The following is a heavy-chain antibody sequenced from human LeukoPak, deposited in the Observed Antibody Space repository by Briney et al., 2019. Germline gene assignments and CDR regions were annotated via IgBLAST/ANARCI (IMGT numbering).Heavy chain of an antibody. Sequence: ASVKVSCKASGYTFTSYGISWVRQAPGQGLEWMGWISAYNGNTNYAQKLQGRVTMTTDTSTSTAYIELRSLRSDDTAVYYCARDASPYYDFWSGYLDYWGQGTLVTVSS. CDR3: ARDASPYYDFWSGYLDY. J-gene: IGHJ4*02. D-gene: IGHD3-3*01. CDR2: ISAYNGNT. V-gene: IGHV1-18*01. CDR1: GYTFTSYG.